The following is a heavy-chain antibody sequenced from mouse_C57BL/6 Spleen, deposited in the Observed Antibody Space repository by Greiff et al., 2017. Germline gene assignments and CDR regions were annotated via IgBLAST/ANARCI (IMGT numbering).Heavy chain of an antibody. CDR2: ISSGSSTI. CDR1: GFTFSDYG. Sequence: EVQRVESGGGLVKPGGSLKLSCAASGFTFSDYGMHWVRQAPEKGLEWVAYISSGSSTIYYADTVKGRFTIPRDNAKNTLFLQMTSLRSEDTAMYYCARNWDDAMDYWGQGTSVTVSS. D-gene: IGHD4-1*01. J-gene: IGHJ4*01. CDR3: ARNWDDAMDY. V-gene: IGHV5-17*01.